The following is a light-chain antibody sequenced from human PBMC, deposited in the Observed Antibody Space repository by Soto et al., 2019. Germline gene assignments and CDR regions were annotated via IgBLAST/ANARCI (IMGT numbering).Light chain of an antibody. V-gene: IGKV3D-15*01. J-gene: IGKJ4*01. CDR1: QSVSSN. CDR2: GAS. CDR3: QQYATSPLT. Sequence: EIVMTQSPATLSVSPGERATLSCRASQSVSSNLAWYQQKPGQAPRLLIYGASGRATGVPDRISGSGSGTVFTLTIERVEAEDFAVYHCQQYATSPLTFGGGTTLEIK.